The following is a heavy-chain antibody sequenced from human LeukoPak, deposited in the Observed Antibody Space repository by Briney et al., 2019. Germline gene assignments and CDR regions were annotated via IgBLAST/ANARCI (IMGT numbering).Heavy chain of an antibody. CDR1: GYTFTDYY. V-gene: IGHV1-2*02. Sequence: PGGSLRLSCAASGYTFTDYYMHWVRQAPGQGLEWTGWIHSNSGGTNYAQKLQGRVTMTRDTSISTAYMELSRLRSDDTAVYYCVRDSTLGDPAEGYHFGMDVWGQGTTVTVSS. D-gene: IGHD2-2*01. CDR2: IHSNSGGT. CDR3: VRDSTLGDPAEGYHFGMDV. J-gene: IGHJ6*02.